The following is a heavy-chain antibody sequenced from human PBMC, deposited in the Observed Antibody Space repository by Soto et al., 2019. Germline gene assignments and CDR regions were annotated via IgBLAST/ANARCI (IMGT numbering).Heavy chain of an antibody. CDR1: DDSISSGGYY. CDR3: ARLDGYNSFDY. V-gene: IGHV4-30-2*01. Sequence: QLQLQESGSGLVKPSQTLSLTCAVSDDSISSGGYYWSWIRQPPGKGLEWIGYIYHNGGSYYSPSLKSRVTISVERTKTQFSLKLNSVTAADTAVYYCARLDGYNSFDYWGQGTLVTVSS. CDR2: IYHNGGS. J-gene: IGHJ4*02. D-gene: IGHD5-12*01.